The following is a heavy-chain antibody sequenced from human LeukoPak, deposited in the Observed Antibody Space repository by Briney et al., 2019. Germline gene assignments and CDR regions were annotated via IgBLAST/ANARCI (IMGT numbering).Heavy chain of an antibody. V-gene: IGHV3-21*01. Sequence: GGSLRLSYTTSGYTFGDYGMSWVRQAPGKGLEWVSSISSSSSYIYYADSVKGRFTISRDNAKNSLYLQMNSLRAEDTAVYYCARARTRIRDFWSGYYNIDAFDIWGQGTMVTVSS. CDR1: GYTFGDYG. CDR2: ISSSSSYI. J-gene: IGHJ3*02. CDR3: ARARTRIRDFWSGYYNIDAFDI. D-gene: IGHD3-3*01.